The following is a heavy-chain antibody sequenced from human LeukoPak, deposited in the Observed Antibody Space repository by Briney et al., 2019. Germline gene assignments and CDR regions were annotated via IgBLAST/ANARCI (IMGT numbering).Heavy chain of an antibody. J-gene: IGHJ4*02. D-gene: IGHD4-17*01. CDR1: GGSFSGYY. V-gene: IGHV4-34*01. CDR3: ARGNGDYQXXXDY. Sequence: SETLSLTCAVYGGSFSGYYWSWIRQPPGKGLEWIGEINHSGSTNYNPSLKSRVTISVDTSKNQFSLKLSSVTAADTAVYYCARGNGDYQXXXDYWGQGTLVTVSS. CDR2: INHSGST.